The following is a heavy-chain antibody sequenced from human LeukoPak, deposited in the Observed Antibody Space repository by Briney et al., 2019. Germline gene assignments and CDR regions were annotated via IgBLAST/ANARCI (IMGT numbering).Heavy chain of an antibody. J-gene: IGHJ4*02. V-gene: IGHV3-23*01. CDR3: ARPQSSSGYYWPFDD. D-gene: IGHD3-22*01. CDR2: ISGSGGST. Sequence: GGSLRLSCAASGFTFSSYAMSWVRQAPGKGLEWVSAISGSGGSTYYADSVKGRFTISRDNSKNTLYLQMNSLRAEDTAVYYCARPQSSSGYYWPFDDWGQRTLVTVSS. CDR1: GFTFSSYA.